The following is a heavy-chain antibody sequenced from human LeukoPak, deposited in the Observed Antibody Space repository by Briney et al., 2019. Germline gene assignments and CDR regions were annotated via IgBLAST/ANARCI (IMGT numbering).Heavy chain of an antibody. J-gene: IGHJ6*03. Sequence: GASVKVSCKASGYTFTGYYMHWVRQAPGQGLEWMGWINPNSGGTNYAQKFQGRVTMTRDTSISTAYMELSRLRSDDTAVYYCARAQTGGYSYGFDYYYMDVWGKGTTVTVSS. CDR3: ARAQTGGYSYGFDYYYMDV. D-gene: IGHD5-18*01. V-gene: IGHV1-2*02. CDR2: INPNSGGT. CDR1: GYTFTGYY.